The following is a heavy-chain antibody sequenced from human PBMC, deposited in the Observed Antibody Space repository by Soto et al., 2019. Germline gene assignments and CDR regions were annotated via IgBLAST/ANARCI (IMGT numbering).Heavy chain of an antibody. CDR2: ISAYNGNT. J-gene: IGHJ5*02. Sequence: SCNASSYTFTRDGIMGVRQATEQGLEWMGWISAYNGNTNYAQKLQGRVTMTTDTSTSTAYMELRSLRSGDTAVYYCVRLRIAASLGLRSWFDPWGQGTLVPVSS. CDR1: SYTFTRDG. CDR3: VRLRIAASLGLRSWFDP. D-gene: IGHD6-6*01. V-gene: IGHV1-18*04.